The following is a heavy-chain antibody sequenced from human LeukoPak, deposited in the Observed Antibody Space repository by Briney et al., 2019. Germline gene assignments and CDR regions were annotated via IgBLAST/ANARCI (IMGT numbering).Heavy chain of an antibody. CDR2: IYYSGST. J-gene: IGHJ5*02. V-gene: IGHV4-61*01. CDR1: GGSVNNNSYY. Sequence: SETLSLTCTVSGGSVNNNSYYWSWIRQPPGKGLEWIGYIYYSGSTNYNPSLKSRVTISVDTSKNQFSLKLSSVTAADTAVYYCAGEYYDFWSGYYAGSNWFDPWGQGTLVTVSS. CDR3: AGEYYDFWSGYYAGSNWFDP. D-gene: IGHD3-3*01.